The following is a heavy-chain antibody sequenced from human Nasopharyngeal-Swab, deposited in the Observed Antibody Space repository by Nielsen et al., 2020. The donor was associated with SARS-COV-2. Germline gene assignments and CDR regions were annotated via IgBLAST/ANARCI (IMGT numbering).Heavy chain of an antibody. D-gene: IGHD6-13*01. CDR1: GFTFSSYW. CDR3: ARDPTYSSSWYPYYYYGMDV. J-gene: IGHJ6*02. CDR2: INSDGSST. V-gene: IGHV3-74*01. Sequence: GESLKISCAASGFTFSSYWMHWVRQAPGKGLVWVSRINSDGSSTSYADSVKGRFTISRDNTKNTLYLQMNSLRAEDTAVYYCARDPTYSSSWYPYYYYGMDVWGQGTTVTVSS.